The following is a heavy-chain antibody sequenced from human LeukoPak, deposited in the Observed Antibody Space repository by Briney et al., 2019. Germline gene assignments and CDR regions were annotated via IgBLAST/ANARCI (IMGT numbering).Heavy chain of an antibody. CDR3: ARDSGGGYYYMDV. Sequence: PAEPLSLTCTVSGRSISSYYWSWIRQPPGKGLEWIGYIYYSGSTNYNPSLESRVTISVDTSKNQFSLKLSSVTAADTAVYYCARDSGGGYYYMDVWGKGTTVTISS. J-gene: IGHJ6*03. D-gene: IGHD2-15*01. CDR2: IYYSGST. CDR1: GRSISSYY. V-gene: IGHV4-59*01.